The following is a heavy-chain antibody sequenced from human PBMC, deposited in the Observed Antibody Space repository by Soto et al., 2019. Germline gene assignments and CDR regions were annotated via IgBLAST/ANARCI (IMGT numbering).Heavy chain of an antibody. CDR1: GFTFSSYW. CDR2: INSDGSST. D-gene: IGHD2-2*02. V-gene: IGHV3-74*01. Sequence: EVQLVESGGGLVQPGGSLRLSCAASGFTFSSYWMHWVRQAPGKGLVWVSRINSDGSSTSYADSVKGRFTISRDNAKNTLYLQMNSLRAEDTAVYYCARDQKVVPAAIEVYYGMDVWGQGTTVTVSS. CDR3: ARDQKVVPAAIEVYYGMDV. J-gene: IGHJ6*02.